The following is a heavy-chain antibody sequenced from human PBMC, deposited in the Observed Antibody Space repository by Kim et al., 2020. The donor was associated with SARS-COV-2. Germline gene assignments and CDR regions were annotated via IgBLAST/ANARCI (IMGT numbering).Heavy chain of an antibody. CDR1: GFSFSDHY. CDR3: ARDATANWGSYFDY. V-gene: IGHV3-72*01. J-gene: IGHJ4*02. CDR2: IRNKANSYST. Sequence: GGSLRLSCAASGFSFSDHYMDWVRQAPGKGLEWVGRIRNKANSYSTEYAASVKGRFTIARDDSKNSLNLQMNSLKTEDTAVYYCARDATANWGSYFDYWGQGALVTVSS. D-gene: IGHD7-27*01.